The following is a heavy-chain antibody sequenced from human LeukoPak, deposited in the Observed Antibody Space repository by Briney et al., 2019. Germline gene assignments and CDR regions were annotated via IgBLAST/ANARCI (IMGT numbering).Heavy chain of an antibody. V-gene: IGHV3-64*01. Sequence: GGSLSLSCAASGFTFSSYAMHWVRQAPGKGLEYVSAISSNGGSTYYANSVKGRFTISRDNSKNTLYLQMGSLRAEDMAVYYCARSGIGYGDYDYWGQGTLVTVSS. CDR2: ISSNGGST. D-gene: IGHD4-17*01. CDR1: GFTFSSYA. J-gene: IGHJ4*02. CDR3: ARSGIGYGDYDY.